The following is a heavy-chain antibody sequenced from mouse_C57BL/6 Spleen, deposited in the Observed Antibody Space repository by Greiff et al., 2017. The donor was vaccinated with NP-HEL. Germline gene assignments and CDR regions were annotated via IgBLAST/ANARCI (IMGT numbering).Heavy chain of an antibody. Sequence: QVTLKESGPELVKPGASVKISCKASGYAFSSSWMNWVKQRPGKGLEWIGRIYPGDGDTNYNGKFKGKATLTADKSSSTAYMQLSSLTSEDSAVYFCAREDGYFFAYWGQGTLVTVSA. CDR1: GYAFSSSW. CDR2: IYPGDGDT. D-gene: IGHD2-3*01. J-gene: IGHJ3*01. V-gene: IGHV1-82*01. CDR3: AREDGYFFAY.